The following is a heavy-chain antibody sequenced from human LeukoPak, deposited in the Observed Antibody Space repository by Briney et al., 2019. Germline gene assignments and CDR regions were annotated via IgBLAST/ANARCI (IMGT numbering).Heavy chain of an antibody. V-gene: IGHV4-38-2*01. D-gene: IGHD2-2*01. CDR2: IYHSGST. CDR1: GYSISSGYY. CDR3: SRQVPAAIEYFDY. J-gene: IGHJ4*02. Sequence: SETLSLTCAVSGYSISSGYYWGWIRQPPGKGLEWIGSIYHSGSTYYNPSLKSRVTISVDTSKNQFSLQLSSVTAAATAVYYCSRQVPAAIEYFDYWGQGTLVTVSS.